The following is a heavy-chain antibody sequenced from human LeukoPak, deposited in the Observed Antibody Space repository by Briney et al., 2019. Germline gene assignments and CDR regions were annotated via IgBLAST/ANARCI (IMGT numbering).Heavy chain of an antibody. CDR2: INTSGGST. CDR1: GYTFTSYY. CDR3: RAMANYYSYGMDV. J-gene: IGHJ6*02. D-gene: IGHD5-18*01. V-gene: IGHV1-46*01. Sequence: ASVKVSCKASGYTFTSYYMRWVRQAPGQGLEWMGVINTSGGSTSYAQKFQGRVTITRDTSTSTVYMELSSLRSEDTAVYYCRAMANYYSYGMDVWGQGTTVTVSS.